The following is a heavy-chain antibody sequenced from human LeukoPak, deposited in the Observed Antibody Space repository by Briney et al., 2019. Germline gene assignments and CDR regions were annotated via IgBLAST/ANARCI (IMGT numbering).Heavy chain of an antibody. D-gene: IGHD3-3*01. CDR2: ADPEDGET. V-gene: IGHV1-69-2*01. Sequence: ASVKVSCKASGYTFTDYYMHWVHQAPGKGLEWMGRADPEDGETIYAEKFQGRVTITADTSTDTAYMELSSLRSEDTAVYYCATSWSSGYYFDYWGQGTLVTVSS. CDR3: ATSWSSGYYFDY. CDR1: GYTFTDYY. J-gene: IGHJ4*02.